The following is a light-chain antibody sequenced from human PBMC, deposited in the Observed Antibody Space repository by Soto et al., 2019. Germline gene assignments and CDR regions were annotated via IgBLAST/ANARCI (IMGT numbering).Light chain of an antibody. CDR1: QSVSTYVTY. Sequence: EIVSTQSPATLSLSPGERATLSCRASQSVSTYVTYLAWYQQKPGKAPRLLIYGASSRATGIPDRFSGSGSGTDFTLTISSLEPEDFAVYYCQQYDSSPRTFGQGTKVDIK. CDR3: QQYDSSPRT. J-gene: IGKJ1*01. V-gene: IGKV3-20*01. CDR2: GAS.